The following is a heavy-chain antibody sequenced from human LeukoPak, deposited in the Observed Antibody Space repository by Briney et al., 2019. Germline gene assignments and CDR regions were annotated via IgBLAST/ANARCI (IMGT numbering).Heavy chain of an antibody. J-gene: IGHJ1*01. CDR3: AKGVAAAAQGQFQH. CDR1: GFTFSSYA. CDR2: ISGSGGST. D-gene: IGHD6-13*01. Sequence: PGGSLRLSCAASGFTFSSYAMSWVRQAPGKGLEWVSAISGSGGSTYYADSVKGRFAISRDNSRNTLYLQMNSLRAEDTAVYYCAKGVAAAAQGQFQHWGQGTLVTVSS. V-gene: IGHV3-23*01.